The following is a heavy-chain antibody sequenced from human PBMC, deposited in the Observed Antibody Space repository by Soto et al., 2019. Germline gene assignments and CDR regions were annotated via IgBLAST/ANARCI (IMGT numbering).Heavy chain of an antibody. CDR1: GFTFSNYW. Sequence: ELQLVESGGGLVQPGGSLRVSCAASGFTFSNYWTHWFRQDPGKGLVWVSRISGDGSHTNYADSVKGRFTISRDNAKNPFYLQMTSLRVEDTAVYYCGRDGVQSSGWYAAFYLWGRGTMVTVSS. J-gene: IGHJ3*01. D-gene: IGHD6-19*01. V-gene: IGHV3-74*01. CDR3: GRDGVQSSGWYAAFYL. CDR2: ISGDGSHT.